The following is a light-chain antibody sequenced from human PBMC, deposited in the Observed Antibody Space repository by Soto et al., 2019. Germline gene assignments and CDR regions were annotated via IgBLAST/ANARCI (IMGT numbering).Light chain of an antibody. V-gene: IGLV1-47*01. Sequence: QLVLTQPPSASGTPGQRVTISCSGRSSNIEDHHFYWYRQVTGTAPKLLIYRNDLRPSGVPDRISASRSGTSASLSISGLRSEGEADYYCAIWDDNVSGLFGGGTKLTVL. CDR3: AIWDDNVSGL. CDR1: SSNIEDHH. J-gene: IGLJ2*01. CDR2: RND.